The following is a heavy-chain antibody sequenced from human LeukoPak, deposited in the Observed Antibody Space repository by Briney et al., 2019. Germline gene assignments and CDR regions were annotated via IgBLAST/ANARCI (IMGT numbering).Heavy chain of an antibody. CDR2: ISSSRSTI. CDR3: ARDLGYSSSWTWWFDP. Sequence: GGSLRLSCAASGFTFSSYSMNWVRQAPGKGLEWVSYISSSRSTIYYADSVKGRFTISRDNAKNSLYLQMNSLRAEDTAVYYCARDLGYSSSWTWWFDPWGQGTLVTVSS. V-gene: IGHV3-48*04. D-gene: IGHD6-13*01. CDR1: GFTFSSYS. J-gene: IGHJ5*02.